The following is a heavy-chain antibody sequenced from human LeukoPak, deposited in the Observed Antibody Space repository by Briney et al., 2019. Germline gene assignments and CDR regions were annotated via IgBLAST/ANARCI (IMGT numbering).Heavy chain of an antibody. J-gene: IGHJ4*02. D-gene: IGHD1-26*01. CDR2: VSGSGGTT. CDR1: GFTFSTYG. CDR3: AKDTYSRPGGGGYFDY. V-gene: IGHV3-23*01. Sequence: PGGSLRLSCAASGFTFSTYGMNWVRQAPGKGLEWVSAVSGSGGTTYYADSVMGRFTISRDNSKNTLELQMNSLRAEDTAVYYCAKDTYSRPGGGGYFDYWGQGTLVTVSS.